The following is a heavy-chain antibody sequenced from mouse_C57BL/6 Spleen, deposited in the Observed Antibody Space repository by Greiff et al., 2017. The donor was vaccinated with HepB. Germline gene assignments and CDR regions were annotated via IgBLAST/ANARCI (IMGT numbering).Heavy chain of an antibody. CDR2: IDPETGGT. CDR3: TRGYRYFDV. CDR1: GYTFTDYE. V-gene: IGHV1-15*01. J-gene: IGHJ1*03. Sequence: VQLKQSGAELVRPGASVTLSCKASGYTFTDYEMHWVKQTPVHGLEWIGAIDPETGGTAYNQKFKGKAILTADKSSSTAYMELRSLTSEDAAVYYCTRGYRYFDVWGTGTTVTVSS.